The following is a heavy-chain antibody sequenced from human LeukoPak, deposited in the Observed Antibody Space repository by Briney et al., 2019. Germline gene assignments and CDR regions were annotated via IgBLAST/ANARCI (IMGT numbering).Heavy chain of an antibody. CDR3: ARATIFGVVILN. J-gene: IGHJ4*02. CDR2: INPNSGGT. V-gene: IGHV1-2*06. CDR1: GYTFTGYY. Sequence: GASVKVSCKASGYTFTGYYMHWVRQAPGQGLEWMGRINPNSGGTNYAQKFQGRVTMTRDTSISAAYMELSRLRSDDTAVYYCARATIFGVVILNWGQGTLVTVSS. D-gene: IGHD3-3*01.